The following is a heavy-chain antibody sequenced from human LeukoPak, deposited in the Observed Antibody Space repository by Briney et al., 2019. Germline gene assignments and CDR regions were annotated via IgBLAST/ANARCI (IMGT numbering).Heavy chain of an antibody. V-gene: IGHV3-23*01. Sequence: GGSLRLSCAASGFTFSSYAMSWVRQAPGKGLEWVSAISGSGGSTYYAGSVKGRFTISRDNSKNTLYLQMNSLRAEDTAVYYCASGDYPYYFDYWGQGTLVTVSS. CDR1: GFTFSSYA. CDR2: ISGSGGST. CDR3: ASGDYPYYFDY. J-gene: IGHJ4*02. D-gene: IGHD2-21*02.